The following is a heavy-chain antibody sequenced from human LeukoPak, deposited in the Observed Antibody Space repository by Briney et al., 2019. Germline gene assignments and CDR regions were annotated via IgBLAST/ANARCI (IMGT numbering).Heavy chain of an antibody. CDR3: ARGDSGSYYAAFDI. J-gene: IGHJ3*02. CDR1: GDSVSSNSAA. V-gene: IGHV6-1*01. CDR2: TYYRSKWYS. Sequence: SQTLSLTCAISGDSVSSNSAAWNWIRQSPSRGLEWLGRTYYRSKWYSDYAVSVKSRIIINPDTSKNQFSLQLNSVTPEDTAVYYCARGDSGSYYAAFDIWGQGTKATVSS. D-gene: IGHD1-26*01.